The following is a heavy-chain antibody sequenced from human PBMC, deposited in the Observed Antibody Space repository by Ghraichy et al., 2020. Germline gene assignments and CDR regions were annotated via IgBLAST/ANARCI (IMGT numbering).Heavy chain of an antibody. CDR1: GGSISSSSYY. CDR2: IYYSGST. D-gene: IGHD3-3*01. CDR3: ARGFLEWLSKVGGVDY. Sequence: SQTLSLTCTVSGGSISSSSYYWGWIRQPPGKGLEWIGSIYYSGSTYYNPSLKSRVTISVDTSKNQFSLKLSSVTAADTAVYYCARGFLEWLSKVGGVDYWGQGTLVTVSS. J-gene: IGHJ4*02. V-gene: IGHV4-39*01.